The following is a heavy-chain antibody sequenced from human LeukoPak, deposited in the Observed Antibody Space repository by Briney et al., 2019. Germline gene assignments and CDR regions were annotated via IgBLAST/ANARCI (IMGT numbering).Heavy chain of an antibody. Sequence: SVKVSCKASGGTFSSYAISWVRQAPGQGLEWMGRIIRIFGIANYAQKFQGRVTITADKSTSTAYMELSSLRSEDTAVYYCARIVGATFPLDYWGQGTLVTVSS. CDR1: GGTFSSYA. CDR3: ARIVGATFPLDY. J-gene: IGHJ4*02. V-gene: IGHV1-69*04. D-gene: IGHD1-26*01. CDR2: IIRIFGIA.